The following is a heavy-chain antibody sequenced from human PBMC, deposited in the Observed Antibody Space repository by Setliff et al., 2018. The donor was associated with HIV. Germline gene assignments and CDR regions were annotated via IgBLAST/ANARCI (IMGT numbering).Heavy chain of an antibody. CDR2: INPKTGDT. J-gene: IGHJ6*03. CDR1: GYFFTGYY. CDR3: ARGAADNYYYYMDI. V-gene: IGHV1-2*02. D-gene: IGHD2-15*01. Sequence: ASVKVSCKASGYFFTGYYMHWVRQAPGQGLQWMGWINPKTGDTNYAQKFQGRVTVTRDTSISTLYMELSRLRSEDTAIYYCARGAADNYYYYMDIWGKGTTVTVSS.